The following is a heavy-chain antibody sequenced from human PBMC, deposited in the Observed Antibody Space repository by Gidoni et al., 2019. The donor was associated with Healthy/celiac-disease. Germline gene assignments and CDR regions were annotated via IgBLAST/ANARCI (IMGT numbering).Heavy chain of an antibody. J-gene: IGHJ4*02. CDR2: ISGSGGST. CDR3: AKDPIAAAGPKETHTDY. CDR1: GFTLSSYA. D-gene: IGHD6-13*01. V-gene: IGHV3-23*01. Sequence: EVQLLESGEGLVQPGGLLSSSCAASGFTLSSYAMSWVRQAPGKGLEWVSAISGSGGSTYYADSVKGRFTISRDNSKNTRYLQMNSLRAEDTAVYYCAKDPIAAAGPKETHTDYWGQGTLVTVSS.